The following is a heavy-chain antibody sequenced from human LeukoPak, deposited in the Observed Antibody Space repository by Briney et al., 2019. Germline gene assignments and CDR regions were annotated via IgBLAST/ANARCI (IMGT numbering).Heavy chain of an antibody. CDR3: AREYYYDSSGYYSDAFDI. CDR1: GFTFSNYW. Sequence: GGSLRLSCAASGFTFSNYWMSWVRQAPGKGLEWVGRTRNKANSYTTEYAASVKGRFTISRDDSKNSLYLQMNSLKTEDTAVYYCAREYYYDSSGYYSDAFDIWGQGTMVTVSS. D-gene: IGHD3-22*01. CDR2: TRNKANSYTT. J-gene: IGHJ3*02. V-gene: IGHV3-72*01.